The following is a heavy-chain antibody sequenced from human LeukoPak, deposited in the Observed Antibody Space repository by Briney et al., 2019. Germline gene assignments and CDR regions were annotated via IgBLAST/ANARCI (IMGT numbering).Heavy chain of an antibody. Sequence: ASVKVSCKASGYAFTAYYMHWVRQVPGQGLEWMGRINPNSGDTDYAQKFQGRVIMTRDTSISTAYMEVSRLRSDDTAVYYCARVDSGHDYGPSWGQGTTVTVSS. D-gene: IGHD5-12*01. CDR2: INPNSGDT. V-gene: IGHV1-2*06. CDR1: GYAFTAYY. CDR3: ARVDSGHDYGPS. J-gene: IGHJ3*01.